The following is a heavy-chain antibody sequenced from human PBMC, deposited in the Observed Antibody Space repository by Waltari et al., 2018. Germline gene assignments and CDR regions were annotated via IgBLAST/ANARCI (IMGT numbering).Heavy chain of an antibody. CDR1: GYTFTSYA. CDR3: AREAARIAAAGTPDY. CDR2: INTHTCNP. Sequence: VQMVQSGSELKKPGASVKVACKASGYTFTSYAMNWVRQGPGQGLEWMGVINTHTCNPTYAQGFTGLFVFSFDTSISTAYLQISSLKAEDTAVYYCAREAARIAAAGTPDYGGQGTLFTVSS. V-gene: IGHV7-4-1*02. J-gene: IGHJ4*02. D-gene: IGHD6-13*01.